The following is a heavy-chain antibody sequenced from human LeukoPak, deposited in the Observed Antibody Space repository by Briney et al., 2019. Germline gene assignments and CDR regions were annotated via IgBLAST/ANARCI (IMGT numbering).Heavy chain of an antibody. J-gene: IGHJ4*02. CDR1: GFTVSSNY. Sequence: GGSLRLSCAASGFTVSSNYMSWIRQAPGKGLEWVSYISTSGSTIYYADSVKGRFTIPRDNTKNSLYLQMNSLRAEDTAVYYCARAYYYDTSGFQPWGQGTLVTVSA. CDR3: ARAYYYDTSGFQP. V-gene: IGHV3-11*01. CDR2: ISTSGSTI. D-gene: IGHD3-22*01.